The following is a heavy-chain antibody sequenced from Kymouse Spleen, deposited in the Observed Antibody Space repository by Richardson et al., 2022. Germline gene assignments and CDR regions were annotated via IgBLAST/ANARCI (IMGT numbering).Heavy chain of an antibody. CDR1: GFTFDDYA. J-gene: IGHJ4*02. CDR3: AKDIGDILTSPLFDY. V-gene: IGHV3-9*01. Sequence: EVQLVESGGGLVQPGRSLRLSCAASGFTFDDYAMHWVRQAPGKGLEWVSGISWNSGSIGYADSVKGRFTISRDNAKNSLYLQMNSLRAEDTALYYCAKDIGDILTSPLFDYWGQGTLVTVSS. CDR2: ISWNSGSI. D-gene: IGHD3-9*01.